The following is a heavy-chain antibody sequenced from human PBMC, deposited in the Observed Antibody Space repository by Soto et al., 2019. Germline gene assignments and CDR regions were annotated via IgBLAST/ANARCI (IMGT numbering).Heavy chain of an antibody. CDR1: GFTFSSYS. D-gene: IGHD1-1*01. Sequence: PGGSLRLSCAASGFTFSSYSMNWVRQAPGKGLEWVSYISSGSGTIYYADSVKGRFTISRDNGKNSLYLQMNSLRDDDTAVYYCTTELNDMQAFDIWGQGTMVTVSS. V-gene: IGHV3-48*02. CDR2: ISSGSGTI. J-gene: IGHJ3*02. CDR3: TTELNDMQAFDI.